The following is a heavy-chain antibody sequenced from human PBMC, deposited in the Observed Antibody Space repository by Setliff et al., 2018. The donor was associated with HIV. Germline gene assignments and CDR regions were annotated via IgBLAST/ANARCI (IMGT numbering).Heavy chain of an antibody. CDR3: ARDRHSSGLGSYGP. Sequence: PETLSLTCTISGGSFGVYRWSWIRQSAGRGLEWIGRIDSSGTTDYKPSLKGRVAISVDTSRNQFSLRVTSVTAADTAVYFCARDRHSSGLGSYGPWGPGILVTVSS. V-gene: IGHV4-4*07. CDR1: GGSFGVYR. D-gene: IGHD3-10*01. J-gene: IGHJ5*02. CDR2: IDSSGTT.